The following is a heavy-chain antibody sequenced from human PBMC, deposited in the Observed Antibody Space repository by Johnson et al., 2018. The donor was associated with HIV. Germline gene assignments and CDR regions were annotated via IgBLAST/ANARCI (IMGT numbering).Heavy chain of an antibody. V-gene: IGHV3-66*01. D-gene: IGHD3-9*01. CDR3: ARDRYDILTGYNDAFDL. J-gene: IGHJ3*01. CDR2: IYMGGST. CDR1: GFPVSSNY. Sequence: EVQLVESGGGLVQHGGSLRLSCAASGFPVSSNYMSWVRQAPGKGLERVSVIYMGGSTYYADSVKGRFTISRDNSKNTLYLQMNSLRAGDTAVYYCARDRYDILTGYNDAFDLWGQGTMVTVSS.